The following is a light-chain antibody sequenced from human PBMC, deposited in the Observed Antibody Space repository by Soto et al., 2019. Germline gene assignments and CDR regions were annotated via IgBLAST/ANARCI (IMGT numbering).Light chain of an antibody. V-gene: IGKV3-15*01. J-gene: IGKJ2*01. CDR3: LQPKNWPPT. CDR2: GAS. CDR1: QTVNSD. Sequence: EIVMTQSPATLSVSPGERATLSCRASQTVNSDLAWYQQKPGQAPRLLIFGASTRAAGIPARFTGSGSGTDFTLAISPLQSEDFDVYYCLQPKNWPPTFGQGTKLEIK.